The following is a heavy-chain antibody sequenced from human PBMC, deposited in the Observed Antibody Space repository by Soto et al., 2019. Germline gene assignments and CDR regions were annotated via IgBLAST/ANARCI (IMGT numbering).Heavy chain of an antibody. V-gene: IGHV3-30-3*01. CDR2: ISYDGSNK. CDR1: GFTFGDYA. J-gene: IGHJ4*02. D-gene: IGHD6-19*01. Sequence: GGSLRLSCTASGFTFGDYAMIWFRQAPGKGLGWVAVISYDGSNKYYADSVKGRFTISRDNSKNTLYLQMNSLRAEDTAVYYCARDKVRGYSSGWYYFDYWGQGTLVTVSS. CDR3: ARDKVRGYSSGWYYFDY.